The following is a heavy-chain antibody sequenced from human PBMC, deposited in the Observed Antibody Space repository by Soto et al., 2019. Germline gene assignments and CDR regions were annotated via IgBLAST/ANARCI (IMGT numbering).Heavy chain of an antibody. CDR2: ISSSSSYT. Sequence: QGQLVESGGGLVKPGGSLRLSCAASGFTFSDYYMSWIRQAPGKGLEWVSYISSSSSYTNYADSVKGRFTISRDNAKNSLYLQMNSLRAEDTAVYYCARRLAAYSSSWYANWGQGTLVTVSS. V-gene: IGHV3-11*05. J-gene: IGHJ4*02. CDR1: GFTFSDYY. CDR3: ARRLAAYSSSWYAN. D-gene: IGHD6-13*01.